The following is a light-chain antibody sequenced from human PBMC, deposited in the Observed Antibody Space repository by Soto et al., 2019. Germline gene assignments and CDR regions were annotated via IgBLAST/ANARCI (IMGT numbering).Light chain of an antibody. V-gene: IGKV1-9*01. J-gene: IGKJ2*01. CDR3: HQSYSSLVYT. CDR2: SAS. Sequence: IQLTQSPSSLSASVGDRVTLTCRASQDINKFLAWFQQTPGKAPKLLVYSASTLHSGVPSRFSGSGSGTDFALTISSLQPEDFATYYCHQSYSSLVYTFGPGTKLEIK. CDR1: QDINKF.